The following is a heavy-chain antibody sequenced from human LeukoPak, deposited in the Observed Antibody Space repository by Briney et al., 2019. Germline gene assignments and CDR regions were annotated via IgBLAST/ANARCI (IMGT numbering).Heavy chain of an antibody. Sequence: SSETLSLTRTVSGGSISSGGYYWSWIRQHPGKGLEWIGYIYYSGSTYYNPSLKSRVTISVDTSKNQFSLKLSSVTAADTAVYYCARGLRLYYDSGGYYAFDIWGQGTMVTVSS. D-gene: IGHD3-22*01. J-gene: IGHJ3*02. CDR3: ARGLRLYYDSGGYYAFDI. CDR2: IYYSGST. CDR1: GGSISSGGYY. V-gene: IGHV4-31*03.